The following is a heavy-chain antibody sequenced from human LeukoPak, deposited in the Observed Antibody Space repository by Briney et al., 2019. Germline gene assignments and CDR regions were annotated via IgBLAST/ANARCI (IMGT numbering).Heavy chain of an antibody. J-gene: IGHJ4*02. CDR1: GFTFSSYW. CDR2: IKQDGSEK. Sequence: PGGSLRLSCAASGFTFSSYWMSWVRQAPGKGLEWVANIKQDGSEKYYMDSVKGRFTISRDNAKNSLYLQMNSLRVEDTAVYYCAKVIREVDMSHDYWGQGALVTVSS. D-gene: IGHD5-24*01. CDR3: AKVIREVDMSHDY. V-gene: IGHV3-7*03.